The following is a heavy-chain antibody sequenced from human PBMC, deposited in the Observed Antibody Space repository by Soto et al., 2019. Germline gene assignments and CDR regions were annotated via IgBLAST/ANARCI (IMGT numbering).Heavy chain of an antibody. CDR2: ISGSGGST. V-gene: IGHV3-23*01. CDR3: AKDHYSNPRGYYYGMDV. D-gene: IGHD4-4*01. Sequence: GGSLRLSCAASGFTFSSYAMSWVRQAPGKGLEWVSAISGSGGSTYYADSVKGRFTISRDNSKNTLYLQMNSLRAEDTAVYYCAKDHYSNPRGYYYGMDVWGQGTTVTVSS. CDR1: GFTFSSYA. J-gene: IGHJ6*02.